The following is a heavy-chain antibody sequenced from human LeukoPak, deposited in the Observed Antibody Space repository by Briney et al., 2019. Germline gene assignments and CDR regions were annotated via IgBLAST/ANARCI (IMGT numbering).Heavy chain of an antibody. V-gene: IGHV4-38-2*02. CDR3: AHRHGDIVATIVEDI. CDR1: GYSISSGYY. Sequence: PSETLSLTCTVSGYSISSGYYWGWIRQPPGKGLEWIGEINHSGSTNYNPSLKSRVTISVDTSKNQFSLKLSSVTAADTAVYYCAHRHGDIVATIVEDIWGQGTLVTVSS. D-gene: IGHD5-12*01. J-gene: IGHJ4*02. CDR2: INHSGST.